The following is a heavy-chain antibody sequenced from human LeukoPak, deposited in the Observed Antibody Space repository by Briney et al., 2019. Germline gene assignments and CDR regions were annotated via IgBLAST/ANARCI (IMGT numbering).Heavy chain of an antibody. CDR3: AREGGVGVITMIVGDAFDI. D-gene: IGHD3-22*01. CDR1: GGSISSYY. V-gene: IGHV4-59*01. J-gene: IGHJ3*02. CDR2: IYYSGST. Sequence: PSETLSLTCTVSGGSISSYYWSWIRQPPGKGLEWIGYIYYSGSTNYNPSLKSRVTISVDTSKNQFSLKLSSVTAADTAVYYCAREGGVGVITMIVGDAFDIWDQGTMVTVSS.